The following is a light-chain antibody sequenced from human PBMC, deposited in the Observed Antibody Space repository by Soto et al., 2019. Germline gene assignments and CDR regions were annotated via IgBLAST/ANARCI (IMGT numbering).Light chain of an antibody. V-gene: IGKV3-20*01. J-gene: IGKJ5*01. CDR2: GAS. Sequence: EIVMTHSPATLSVSPGERATLSFRASQSVSSSYLAWYQQKPGQAPRLLIYGASSRATGIPDRFSGSGSGTDFTLTISRLEPEDFAVYYCQQYGSFFGQGTRLEIK. CDR1: QSVSSSY. CDR3: QQYGSF.